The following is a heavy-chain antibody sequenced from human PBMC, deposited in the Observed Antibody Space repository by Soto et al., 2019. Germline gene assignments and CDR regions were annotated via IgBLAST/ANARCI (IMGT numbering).Heavy chain of an antibody. D-gene: IGHD3-16*01. CDR3: ARFGGAALSHNWFDF. V-gene: IGHV5-51*01. J-gene: IGHJ5*01. CDR1: GYRFSDYW. Sequence: RGESLKISCKGSGYRFSDYWIGWVRQTPGKGLEWMGIIYPGSSSTIYSPSFQGQVTLSADKSINTAYLQWSSLTASDTAIFYCARFGGAALSHNWFDFWGQGTLVTVSS. CDR2: IYPGSSST.